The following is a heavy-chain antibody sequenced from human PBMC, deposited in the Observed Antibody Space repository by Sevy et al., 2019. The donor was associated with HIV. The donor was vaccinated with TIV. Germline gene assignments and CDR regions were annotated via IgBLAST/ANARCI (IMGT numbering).Heavy chain of an antibody. D-gene: IGHD5-12*01. CDR3: ARDLWSGYDSYYYGMDV. J-gene: IGHJ6*02. Sequence: ASVKVSCKASGGTFSSYAISWVRQAPGQGLEWMGGIIPIFGTANYAQKFQGRVTITADESTSTAYMGLSSLRSEDTAVYYCARDLWSGYDSYYYGMDVWGQGTTVTVSS. CDR2: IIPIFGTA. CDR1: GGTFSSYA. V-gene: IGHV1-69*13.